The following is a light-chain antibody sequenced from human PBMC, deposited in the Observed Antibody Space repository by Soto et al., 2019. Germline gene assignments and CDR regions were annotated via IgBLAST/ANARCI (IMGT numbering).Light chain of an antibody. V-gene: IGKV1-39*01. CDR1: QSISTC. J-gene: IGKJ2*01. CDR2: AAS. Sequence: DIQMTQSPSSLSASVGDRVTITCRASQSISTCLNWYQQKPAKAPKILMYAASSLHSGVPSRFSGSGSGTDFTLTINSLQPEDFATYYCQQGYRSPPTFGQGTKLEIK. CDR3: QQGYRSPPT.